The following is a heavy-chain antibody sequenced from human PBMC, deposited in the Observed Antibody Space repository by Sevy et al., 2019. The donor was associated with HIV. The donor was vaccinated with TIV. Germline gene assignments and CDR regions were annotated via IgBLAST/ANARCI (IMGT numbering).Heavy chain of an antibody. V-gene: IGHV3-74*01. CDR1: GFTFSSYW. CDR3: ARGYCSSTSCYGSKYYFDY. J-gene: IGHJ4*02. D-gene: IGHD2-2*01. Sequence: GGSLRLSCAASGFTFSSYWMHWVRQAPGKGLVWVSRINSDGSSTSYADSVKGRFTTSRDNAKNTLYLQMNSLRAEDTAVYYCARGYCSSTSCYGSKYYFDYWGQGTLVTVSS. CDR2: INSDGSST.